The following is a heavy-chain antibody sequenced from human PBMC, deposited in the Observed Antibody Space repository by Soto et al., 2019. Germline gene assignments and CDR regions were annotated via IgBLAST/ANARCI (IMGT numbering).Heavy chain of an antibody. Sequence: QVQLVQSGAEVKKPGSSVKVSCKASGGTFSSYAISWVRQAPGQGLEWMGGIIPIFGTANYAQKFQGRVTITADKSTSTADMELSSLRSEDTAVYYCATKGRVGATINYYYGMDVWGQGTTVTVSS. CDR3: ATKGRVGATINYYYGMDV. V-gene: IGHV1-69*06. D-gene: IGHD1-26*01. CDR1: GGTFSSYA. J-gene: IGHJ6*02. CDR2: IIPIFGTA.